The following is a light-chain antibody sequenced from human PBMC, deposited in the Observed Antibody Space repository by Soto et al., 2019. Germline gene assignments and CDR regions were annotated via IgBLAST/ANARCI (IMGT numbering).Light chain of an antibody. J-gene: IGKJ4*01. CDR2: ATS. CDR3: QQRSDWPIT. CDR1: QSVSSY. Sequence: EIVLTQSPAILSLSTGERATLSCRASQSVSSYLTWYQQKPGQAPSLLIYATSNRATGIPARFSGSGSGTDFTLTISSLEPEDSAVYYCQQRSDWPITSGGGTKVDI. V-gene: IGKV3-11*01.